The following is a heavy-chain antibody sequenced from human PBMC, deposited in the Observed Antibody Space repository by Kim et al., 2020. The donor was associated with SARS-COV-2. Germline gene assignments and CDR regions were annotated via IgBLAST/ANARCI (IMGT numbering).Heavy chain of an antibody. CDR2: IYYSGST. J-gene: IGHJ4*02. V-gene: IGHV4-31*03. D-gene: IGHD3-9*01. CDR1: GGSISSGGYY. Sequence: SETLSLTCTVSGGSISSGGYYWSWIRQHPGKGLEWIGYIYYSGSTYYNPSLKSRVTISVDMSKNQFSLKLSSVTAADTAVYYCARGPRYYDILTGYPDLHYFDYWGQGTLVTVSS. CDR3: ARGPRYYDILTGYPDLHYFDY.